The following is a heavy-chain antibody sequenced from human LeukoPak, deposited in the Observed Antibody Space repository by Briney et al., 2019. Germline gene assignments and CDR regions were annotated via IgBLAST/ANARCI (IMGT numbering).Heavy chain of an antibody. CDR3: ARHEKSSGWYYDY. Sequence: SETLSLTCTVSGGSISNYYWSWIRQPPPKGLDWIGYIYYSGSTNYNPSLKSRVTITVDTCRNQFSLKLSSVTAADTAVYYCARHEKSSGWYYDYWGQGTLVTVSS. V-gene: IGHV4-59*08. D-gene: IGHD6-19*01. CDR2: IYYSGST. J-gene: IGHJ4*02. CDR1: GGSISNYY.